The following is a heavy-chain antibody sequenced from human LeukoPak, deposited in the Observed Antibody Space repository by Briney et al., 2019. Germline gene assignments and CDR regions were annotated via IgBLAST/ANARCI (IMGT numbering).Heavy chain of an antibody. Sequence: IPSETLSLTCAVYGGSFSGYYWSWIRQPPGKGLEWIGEINHSGSTNYNPSLKSRVTISVDTSKNQFSLELSSVTAADTAVYYCARTGSSSWYKWFDPWGQGTLVTVSS. CDR1: GGSFSGYY. D-gene: IGHD6-13*01. J-gene: IGHJ5*02. V-gene: IGHV4-34*01. CDR3: ARTGSSSWYKWFDP. CDR2: INHSGST.